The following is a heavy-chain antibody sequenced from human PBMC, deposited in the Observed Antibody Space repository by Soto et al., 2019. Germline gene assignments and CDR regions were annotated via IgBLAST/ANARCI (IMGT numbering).Heavy chain of an antibody. CDR2: INSSSTYT. Sequence: QVQLVESGGGLVKPGGSLRLSCAASGFTFSDYYMSWIRRAPGKGLEWVSYINSSSTYTNYADSVKGRYTISRANDKNSLYLQMNGLRAEDTAVYYCAKIIAAAGGRRYFDLWGRGTLVTVSS. J-gene: IGHJ2*01. V-gene: IGHV3-11*05. CDR3: AKIIAAAGGRRYFDL. D-gene: IGHD6-13*01. CDR1: GFTFSDYY.